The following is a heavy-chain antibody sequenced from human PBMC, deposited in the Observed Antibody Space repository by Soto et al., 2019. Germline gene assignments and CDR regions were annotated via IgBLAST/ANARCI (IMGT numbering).Heavy chain of an antibody. CDR2: IIPIFGTA. Sequence: SVKVSCKASGGTFSSYAISWVRQAPGQGLEWMGGIIPIFGTANYAQKVQGRVTITADESTSTAYMELSSLRSEDTAVYYCARGGTRSYYYYGMDVWGQATTVTVSS. CDR1: GGTFSSYA. J-gene: IGHJ6*02. CDR3: ARGGTRSYYYYGMDV. V-gene: IGHV1-69*13.